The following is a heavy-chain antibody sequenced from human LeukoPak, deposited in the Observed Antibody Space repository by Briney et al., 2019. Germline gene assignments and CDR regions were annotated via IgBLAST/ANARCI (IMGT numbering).Heavy chain of an antibody. D-gene: IGHD3-22*01. Sequence: SETLSLTCTVSGGSIRSGSHYWVWIRQPPGKGLEWIGSIYYSGSIYYNSSLENRVTISIDTSKNHFSLRLRSLSAADTSVYYCAKRDDSGGNLVDLWGQGTLVTVSS. J-gene: IGHJ4*02. V-gene: IGHV4-39*02. CDR3: AKRDDSGGNLVDL. CDR2: IYYSGSI. CDR1: GGSIRSGSHY.